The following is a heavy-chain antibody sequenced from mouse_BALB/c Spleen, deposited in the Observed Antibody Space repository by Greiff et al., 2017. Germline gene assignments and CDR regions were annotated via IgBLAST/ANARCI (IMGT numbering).Heavy chain of an antibody. CDR2: IYPGDGDT. CDR1: GYTFTSYW. V-gene: IGHV1-87*01. D-gene: IGHD1-2*01. Sequence: QVQLKQSGAELARPGASVKLSCKASGYTFTSYWMQWVKQRPGQGLEWIGAIYPGDGDTRYTQKFKGKATLTADKSSSTAYMQLSSLASEDSAVYYCASGGYEAWFAYWGQGTLVTVSA. CDR3: ASGGYEAWFAY. J-gene: IGHJ3*01.